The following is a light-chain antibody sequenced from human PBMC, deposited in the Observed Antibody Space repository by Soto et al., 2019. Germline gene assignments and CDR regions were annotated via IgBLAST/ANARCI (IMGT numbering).Light chain of an antibody. CDR3: SSYAGSNNLV. Sequence: QSALTQPPSASGSPGQSVTISCTGTSSGVGGYHYVSWYQQHPGKAPKLMIYEVSKRPSGVPDRFSGSKSGNTASLTVSGLQSEDEADYYCSSYAGSNNLVFGGGTKLTVL. V-gene: IGLV2-8*01. CDR1: SSGVGGYHY. J-gene: IGLJ2*01. CDR2: EVS.